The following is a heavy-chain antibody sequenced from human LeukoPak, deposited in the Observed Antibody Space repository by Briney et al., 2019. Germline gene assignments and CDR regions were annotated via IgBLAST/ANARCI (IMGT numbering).Heavy chain of an antibody. V-gene: IGHV3-11*04. CDR3: ARDNRDTMVRENNWFDP. CDR2: ISSSGSTI. J-gene: IGHJ5*02. CDR1: GFTFSDYY. Sequence: GGSLRLSCAASGFTFSDYYMSWIRQAPGKGLEWVSYISSSGSTIYYADSVKGRFTISRDNAKNSLYLQMNSLRAEDTAVYYCARDNRDTMVRENNWFDPWGQGTLVTVSS. D-gene: IGHD3-10*01.